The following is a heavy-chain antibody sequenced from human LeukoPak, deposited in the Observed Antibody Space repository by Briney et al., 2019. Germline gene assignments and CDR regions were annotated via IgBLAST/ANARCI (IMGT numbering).Heavy chain of an antibody. J-gene: IGHJ4*02. Sequence: SETLSLTCAVYGGSFSGYYWSWIRQPPGKGLEWIGEINHSGSTNYNPSLKSRVTISVDTSKNQFSLELSSVTAADTAVYYCVGGGYCTNGVCPGHYWGQGTLVTVSS. V-gene: IGHV4-34*01. CDR1: GGSFSGYY. CDR2: INHSGST. CDR3: VGGGYCTNGVCPGHY. D-gene: IGHD2-8*01.